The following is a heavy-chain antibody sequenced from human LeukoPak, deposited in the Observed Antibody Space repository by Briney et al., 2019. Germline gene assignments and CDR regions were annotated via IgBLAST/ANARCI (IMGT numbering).Heavy chain of an antibody. V-gene: IGHV3-74*01. CDR1: GFTFSNYW. D-gene: IGHD3-3*01. Sequence: GGSLRLSCAASGFTFSNYWMHWVRQAPGKGLVWVSRINRDGINTSYADSVKGRFTISRDNAKNSLYLQMNSPRAEDTAVYYCARTITIRYMDVWGKGTTVTVSS. CDR3: ARTITIRYMDV. CDR2: INRDGINT. J-gene: IGHJ6*03.